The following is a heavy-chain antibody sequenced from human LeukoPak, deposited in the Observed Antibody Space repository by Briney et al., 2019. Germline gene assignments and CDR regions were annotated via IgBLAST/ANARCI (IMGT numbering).Heavy chain of an antibody. J-gene: IGHJ4*02. Sequence: GGSLRLSCAASGFMFDDYAMHWVRQPPGKGLEWVSLISGDGGSTFYADSVKGRFTISRDNSKSSLSLQMNSLTTEDTALYYCAKEEFSHTGNCFDSWGQGILVTVSS. CDR1: GFMFDDYA. D-gene: IGHD3-9*01. V-gene: IGHV3-43*02. CDR3: AKEEFSHTGNCFDS. CDR2: ISGDGGST.